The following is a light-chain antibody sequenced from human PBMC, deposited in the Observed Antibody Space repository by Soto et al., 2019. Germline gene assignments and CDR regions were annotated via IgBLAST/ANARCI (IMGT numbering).Light chain of an antibody. Sequence: DIVMTQSPDSLAVSLGERATINCKSSQSVLYSSNNKNYLAWYQQRPGQPPNLLIYWASTRESGVPDRFSCSGSGTDFTLTISCLQAEHVAIYYCQQYFSFPWTFGQGTKVEIK. CDR1: QSVLYSSNNKNY. CDR3: QQYFSFPWT. J-gene: IGKJ1*01. V-gene: IGKV4-1*01. CDR2: WAS.